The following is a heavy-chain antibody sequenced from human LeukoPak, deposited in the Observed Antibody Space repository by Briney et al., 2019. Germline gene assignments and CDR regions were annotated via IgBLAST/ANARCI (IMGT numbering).Heavy chain of an antibody. CDR3: ARDLGHTSGLDY. J-gene: IGHJ4*02. Sequence: GGSLRLSCAASGFTFSSYGIHWVRQAPGKGLEWVAVIWYDGSNKYYADSVKGRFTISRDKSKNTLYLQMNSLRAEDTAVYYCARDLGHTSGLDYWGQGTLVTVSS. CDR1: GFTFSSYG. V-gene: IGHV3-33*01. CDR2: IWYDGSNK. D-gene: IGHD3-10*01.